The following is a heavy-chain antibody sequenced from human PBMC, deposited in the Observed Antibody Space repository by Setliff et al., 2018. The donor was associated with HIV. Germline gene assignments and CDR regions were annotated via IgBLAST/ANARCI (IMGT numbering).Heavy chain of an antibody. Sequence: GESLKISCAASRFDFNNYWMCWVRQAPGKGLEGVANIGQDGSEKNYVDSVKGRFTISRDNAKNSMDLQMNSLRAEDTAIYYCARKLRPGHGVDVWGQGTTVTVSS. J-gene: IGHJ6*02. CDR3: ARKLRPGHGVDV. V-gene: IGHV3-7*01. D-gene: IGHD3-10*01. CDR1: RFDFNNYW. CDR2: IGQDGSEK.